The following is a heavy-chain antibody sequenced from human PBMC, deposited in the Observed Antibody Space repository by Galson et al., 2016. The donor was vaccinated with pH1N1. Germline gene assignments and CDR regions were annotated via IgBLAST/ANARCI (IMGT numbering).Heavy chain of an antibody. CDR1: GGSISSSSYY. CDR3: ARRGIGEFLYYFDY. V-gene: IGHV4-39*01. CDR2: IYYSGST. J-gene: IGHJ4*02. Sequence: ETLSLTCTVSGGSISSSSYYWGWIRQPPGKGLEWIGSIYYSGSTYYSPSLKSRVTISVDTSKNQFSLKMSSVTAADTAVYYCARRGIGEFLYYFDYWGQGTLVTVSS. D-gene: IGHD3-10*01.